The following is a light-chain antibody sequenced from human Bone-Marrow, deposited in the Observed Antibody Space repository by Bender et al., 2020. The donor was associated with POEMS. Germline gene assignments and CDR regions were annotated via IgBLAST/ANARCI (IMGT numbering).Light chain of an antibody. CDR2: NNE. V-gene: IGLV1-40*01. CDR3: SSYAGSNNAV. J-gene: IGLJ3*02. CDR1: SSNMGAGYG. Sequence: QSVLTQPPSVSGAPGQTVTISCTGTSSNMGAGYGVNWYQQLPGTAPKLLIYNNENRPSGVPDRISGSKSGTSASLAITGLQAEDEADYYCSSYAGSNNAVFGGGTKLTVL.